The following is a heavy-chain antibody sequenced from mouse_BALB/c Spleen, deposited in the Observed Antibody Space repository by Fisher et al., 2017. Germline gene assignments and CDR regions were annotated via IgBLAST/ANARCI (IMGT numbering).Heavy chain of an antibody. J-gene: IGHJ4*01. Sequence: RFTISRDNAKNTLYLQMSSLKSEDTAMYYCARDRERMDYWGQGTSVTVSS. CDR3: ARDRERMDY. D-gene: IGHD3-1*01. V-gene: IGHV5-6-3*01.